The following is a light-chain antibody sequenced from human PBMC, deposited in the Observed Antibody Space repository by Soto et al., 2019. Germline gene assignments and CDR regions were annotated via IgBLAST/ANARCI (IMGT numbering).Light chain of an antibody. J-gene: IGKJ3*01. Sequence: EIVLTQSPDTLSLSPGERATLSCRASQSFRSSYLTWYHQKPGQAPRLLIFGASSRATGTPDRISGSGSGTDYTLTINRLEPEDFGAYYCQQYGDSVFTFGPGTTVEIK. V-gene: IGKV3-20*01. CDR2: GAS. CDR3: QQYGDSVFT. CDR1: QSFRSSY.